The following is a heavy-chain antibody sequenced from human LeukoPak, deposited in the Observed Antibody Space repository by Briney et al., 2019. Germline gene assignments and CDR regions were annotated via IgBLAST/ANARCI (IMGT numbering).Heavy chain of an antibody. CDR1: GGSISSYY. J-gene: IGHJ4*02. CDR2: IYYSGST. V-gene: IGHV4-59*12. CDR3: ARVKGYFDPTTDY. D-gene: IGHD3-9*01. Sequence: SETLSLTCTVSGGSISSYYWSWIRQPPGKGLEWIGYIYYSGSTNYNPSLKSRVTISVDTSKNQFSLKLSSVTAADTAVYYCARVKGYFDPTTDYWGQGTLVTVSS.